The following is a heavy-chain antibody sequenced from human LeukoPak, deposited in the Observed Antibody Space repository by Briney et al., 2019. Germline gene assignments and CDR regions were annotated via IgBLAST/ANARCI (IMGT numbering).Heavy chain of an antibody. CDR3: ARAHYCGGDCYRYFDL. Sequence: GGSLRLSCEASGFTFSAYAMTWVRQAPGKGLEWVSSIGSDNKPHYSESVKGRFAISRDNSKNTLFLQLHNLRVEDTALYYCARAHYCGGDCYRYFDLWGRGTLVTVSS. V-gene: IGHV3-23*05. CDR2: IGSDNKP. J-gene: IGHJ2*01. D-gene: IGHD2-21*02. CDR1: GFTFSAYA.